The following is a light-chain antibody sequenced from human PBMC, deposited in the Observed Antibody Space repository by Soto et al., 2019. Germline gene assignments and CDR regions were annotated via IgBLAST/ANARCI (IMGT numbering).Light chain of an antibody. CDR1: SSDVGSYNL. CDR2: EGS. V-gene: IGLV2-23*03. CDR3: CSYAGSSTFAV. Sequence: QSALTQPASVSGSPGQSITISCTGTSSDVGSYNLVSWYQQHPGKAPKLMIYEGSKRPPGVSNRFSGSKSGNTASLTISGLQAEDEADYYCCSYAGSSTFAVFGGGTKVTVL. J-gene: IGLJ3*02.